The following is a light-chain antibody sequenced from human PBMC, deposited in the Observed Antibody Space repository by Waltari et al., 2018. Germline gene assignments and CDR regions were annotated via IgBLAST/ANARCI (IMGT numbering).Light chain of an antibody. J-gene: IGKJ5*01. V-gene: IGKV3-11*01. CDR3: HQRSNWPIT. CDR2: GAS. CDR1: QSVDNY. Sequence: EIVLTQSPATLSLSPGERVTLSCRASQSVDNYLLWYQQKPGQTPRLLIYGASNRATGIPARLSGSGSGTDFTLTIDSLESEDFAVYYCHQRSNWPITFGQGTRLEIK.